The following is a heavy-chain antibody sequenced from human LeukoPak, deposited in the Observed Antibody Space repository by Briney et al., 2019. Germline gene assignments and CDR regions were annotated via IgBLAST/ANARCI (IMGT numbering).Heavy chain of an antibody. V-gene: IGHV1-69*05. CDR3: ARGWLDLT. D-gene: IGHD6-19*01. CDR2: IIPIFGRA. CDR1: GCTLRSYV. Sequence: SLKVSRKASGCTLRSYVLCWLRPAPPQGLEWMGGIIPIFGRASYAQQCQGTVTITTDESTSTAYMELSSLRSADRAVYYGARGWLDLTCGQGNLGTASS. J-gene: IGHJ5*02.